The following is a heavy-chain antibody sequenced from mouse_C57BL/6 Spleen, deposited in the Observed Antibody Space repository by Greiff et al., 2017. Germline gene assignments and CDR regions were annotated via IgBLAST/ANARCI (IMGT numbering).Heavy chain of an antibody. CDR1: GYAFSSSW. CDR2: IYPGDGDT. CDR3: AREIYYYVFDY. V-gene: IGHV1-82*01. Sequence: VQLQQSGPELVKPGASVKISCKASGYAFSSSWMNWVKQRPGKGLEWIGRIYPGDGDTNYNGKFKGKATLTADKSSSTAYMQLSSLTSEDSAVYCCAREIYYYVFDYWGQGTTLTVSS. D-gene: IGHD1-1*01. J-gene: IGHJ2*01.